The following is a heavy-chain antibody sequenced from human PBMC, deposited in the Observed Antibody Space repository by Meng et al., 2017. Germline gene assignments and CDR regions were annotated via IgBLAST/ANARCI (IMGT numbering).Heavy chain of an antibody. CDR3: ARGSYSFDS. CDR2: AYYRSKWYH. V-gene: IGHV6-1*01. Sequence: QIQLHQSGPGLVKPSQTLSLICAISGASVSRNRAAWNWFRQSPSRGLEWLGRAYYRSKWYHDYAESVKSRISIDPDTSKNQFSLQLMSVTPEDSVVYYCARGSYSFDSWGQRTLVTVSS. J-gene: IGHJ4*02. CDR1: GASVSRNRAA. D-gene: IGHD1-26*01.